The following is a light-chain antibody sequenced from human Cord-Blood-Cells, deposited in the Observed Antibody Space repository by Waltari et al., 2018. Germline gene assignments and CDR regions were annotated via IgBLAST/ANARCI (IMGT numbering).Light chain of an antibody. CDR3: SSYTSSSTYV. V-gene: IGLV2-14*01. CDR1: SSDVGGYNY. Sequence: QSALTQPASVSGSPGQSITISCTGTSSDVGGYNYVSWYQQHPGKAPYLMIYEVIKRPLGVSNRFSGSKSGNTASLTISGLQAEDEADYYCSSYTSSSTYVFGTGTKVTVL. CDR2: EVI. J-gene: IGLJ1*01.